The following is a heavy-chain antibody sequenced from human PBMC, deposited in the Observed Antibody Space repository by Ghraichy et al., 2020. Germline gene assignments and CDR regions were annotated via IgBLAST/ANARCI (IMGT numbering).Heavy chain of an antibody. CDR1: GFTFSSYS. J-gene: IGHJ6*02. CDR3: ARGSRVVRFFYYDGMDV. V-gene: IGHV3-48*02. D-gene: IGHD4-23*01. CDR2: ITSSSRTK. Sequence: GESLNISCVGSGFTFSSYSMNWVRQSPGQGLEWVSYITSSSRTKSYADSVKGRFTISRDNAQNSLYLQMNSLRDEDATVYYCARGSRVVRFFYYDGMDVWGQGTTVTVT.